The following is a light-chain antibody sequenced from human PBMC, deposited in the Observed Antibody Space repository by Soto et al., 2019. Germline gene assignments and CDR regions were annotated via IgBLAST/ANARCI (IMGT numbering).Light chain of an antibody. Sequence: DIQMTQSPSSVSASVGDRVSITCRASQGISNWLAWYQQKPGRAPKLLIYTGSSLQSGVPSRFSGTGAGTDFTLTISSLPVDDVATYYCQQANSFPLTFGGGTKVEIK. CDR3: QQANSFPLT. V-gene: IGKV1-12*01. J-gene: IGKJ4*01. CDR1: QGISNW. CDR2: TGS.